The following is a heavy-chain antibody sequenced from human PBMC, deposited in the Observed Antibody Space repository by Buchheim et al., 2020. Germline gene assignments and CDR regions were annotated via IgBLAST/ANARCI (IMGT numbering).Heavy chain of an antibody. Sequence: QVQLVQSGAEVKKPGSSVKVSCKASGGTFSSSGVTWVRQAPGQGLEWMGWINPNSGGTNYAQKFQGWVTMTRDTSISTAYMELSRLRSDDTAVYYYARDLASWLDGSSFVYADWGQGTL. D-gene: IGHD5-24*01. CDR2: INPNSGGT. J-gene: IGHJ4*02. CDR3: ARDLASWLDGSSFVYAD. V-gene: IGHV1-2*04. CDR1: GGTFSSSG.